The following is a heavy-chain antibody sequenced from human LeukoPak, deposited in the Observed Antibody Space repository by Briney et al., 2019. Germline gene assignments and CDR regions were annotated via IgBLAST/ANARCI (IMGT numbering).Heavy chain of an antibody. D-gene: IGHD5-18*01. CDR1: GGSFSGYY. J-gene: IGHJ4*02. V-gene: IGHV4-34*01. CDR3: ARGGYSYDNYFDY. Sequence: SETLSLTCAVYGGSFSGYYWSWIRQTPGERPQWIGEINHSGSTYYNPSLKSRVTISLDTSKNQFSLKLSSVTAADTAVYYCARGGYSYDNYFDYWGQGTLVTVSS. CDR2: INHSGST.